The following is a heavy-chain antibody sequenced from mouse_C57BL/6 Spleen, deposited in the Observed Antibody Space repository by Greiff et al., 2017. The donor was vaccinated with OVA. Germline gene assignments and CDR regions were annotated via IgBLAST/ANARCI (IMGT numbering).Heavy chain of an antibody. CDR1: GFTFKNTY. CDR2: IDPANGNT. V-gene: IGHV14-3*01. Sequence: VQLQQSVAELVRPGASVKLSCTASGFTFKNTYMHWVKQRPEQGLEWIGRIDPANGNTKYAPKFQGKATITADTSSNTAYLQLSSLTSEDTAIYYCASYEGYYFDYWGQGTTLTVSS. J-gene: IGHJ2*01. CDR3: ASYEGYYFDY. D-gene: IGHD2-12*01.